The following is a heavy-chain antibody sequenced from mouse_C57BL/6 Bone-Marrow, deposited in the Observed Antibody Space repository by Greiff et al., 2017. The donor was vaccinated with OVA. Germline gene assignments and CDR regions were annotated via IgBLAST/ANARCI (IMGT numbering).Heavy chain of an antibody. D-gene: IGHD1-1*01. Sequence: EVKLMESGAELVRPGASVKLSCTASGFNIKDDYMHWVKQRPEQGLEWIGWIDPENGDTEYASKFQGKATITADTSSNTAYLQLSSLTSEDTAVYYCTTEGTVVAPMDYWGQGTSVTVSS. J-gene: IGHJ4*01. CDR2: IDPENGDT. V-gene: IGHV14-4*01. CDR1: GFNIKDDY. CDR3: TTEGTVVAPMDY.